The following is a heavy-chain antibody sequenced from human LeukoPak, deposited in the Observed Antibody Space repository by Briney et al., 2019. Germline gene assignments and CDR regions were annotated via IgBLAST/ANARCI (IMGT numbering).Heavy chain of an antibody. J-gene: IGHJ4*02. CDR2: ISGSGGST. CDR1: GFTFSSYA. Sequence: GGSLRLSCAASGFTFSSYAMSWVRQAPGKGLEWVSAISGSGGSTYYADSVKGRFTISRDNSKNALYLQMNSLGAEDTAVYYCAKGAIFGVVTGFDYWGQGTLVTVSS. V-gene: IGHV3-23*01. D-gene: IGHD3-3*01. CDR3: AKGAIFGVVTGFDY.